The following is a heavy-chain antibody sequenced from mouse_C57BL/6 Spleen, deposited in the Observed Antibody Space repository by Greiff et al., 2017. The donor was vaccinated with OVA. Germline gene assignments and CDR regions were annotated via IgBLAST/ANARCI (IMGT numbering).Heavy chain of an antibody. V-gene: IGHV14-4*01. Sequence: EVQGVESGAELVRPGASVKLSCTASGFNIKDDYMHWVKQRPEQGLEWIGWIDPENGDTEYASKFQGKATITADTSSNTAYLQLSSLTSEDTAVYYCTTSYGKGGYYFDYWGQGTTLTVSS. J-gene: IGHJ2*01. CDR2: IDPENGDT. CDR3: TTSYGKGGYYFDY. CDR1: GFNIKDDY. D-gene: IGHD2-1*01.